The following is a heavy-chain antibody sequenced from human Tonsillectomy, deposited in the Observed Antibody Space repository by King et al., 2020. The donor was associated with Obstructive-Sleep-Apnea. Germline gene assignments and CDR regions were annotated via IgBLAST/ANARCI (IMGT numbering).Heavy chain of an antibody. CDR1: GYTFTSYA. V-gene: IGHV1-18*04. J-gene: IGHJ6*02. Sequence: QLVQSGAEVKKPGASVKVSCKASGYTFTSYAITWVRQAPGQGLEWMGWISAYNGNTNYAQKFQGRVTMTTDTSTSTVYMGLRTLRSDDTAIYYCARDDSSGWYVWGQGTTVTVSS. CDR3: ARDDSSGWYV. CDR2: ISAYNGNT. D-gene: IGHD6-19*01.